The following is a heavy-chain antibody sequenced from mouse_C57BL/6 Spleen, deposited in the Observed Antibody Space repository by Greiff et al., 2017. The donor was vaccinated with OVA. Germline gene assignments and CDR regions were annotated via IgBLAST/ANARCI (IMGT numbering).Heavy chain of an antibody. V-gene: IGHV6-6*01. D-gene: IGHD1-1*01. Sequence: EVQRVESGGGLVQPGGSMKLSCAASGFTFSDAWMDWVRQSPEKGLEWVAEIRNKANNHATYYAESVKGRFTISRDDSKSSVYLQMNSLRAEDTGIYYCTRHYGSSTWFAYWGQGTLVTVSA. CDR1: GFTFSDAW. J-gene: IGHJ3*01. CDR2: IRNKANNHAT. CDR3: TRHYGSSTWFAY.